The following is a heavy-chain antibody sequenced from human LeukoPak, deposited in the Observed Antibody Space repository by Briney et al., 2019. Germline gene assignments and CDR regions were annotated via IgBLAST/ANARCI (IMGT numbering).Heavy chain of an antibody. CDR1: GFTFSTYA. J-gene: IGHJ4*02. CDR3: ARDLIVGAPDYFDF. D-gene: IGHD1-26*01. V-gene: IGHV3-30*04. CDR2: IAHDGTIR. Sequence: PGGSLRLSCVASGFTFSTYAMHWVRQAPGKGLEWVTVIAHDGTIRYYADSVKGRFTISRDDSQNTLYLQMNSLRAEDTAVYYCARDLIVGAPDYFDFWGQGTLVTVSS.